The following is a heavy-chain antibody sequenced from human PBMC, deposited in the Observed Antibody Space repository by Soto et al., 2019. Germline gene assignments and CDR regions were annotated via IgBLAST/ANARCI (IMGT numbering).Heavy chain of an antibody. CDR3: VIHDKTISLDH. J-gene: IGHJ4*02. CDR1: GYTFIDYG. V-gene: IGHV1-18*03. CDR2: IGFYHTQT. Sequence: QIQMVQSGAEVKEPGASVKVSCKTSGYTFIDYGIDWVRQAPGQDLQWMGWIGFYHTQTRYTPQFQGRVTISSDTSTRTVYMELRSLRSDDMATYYCVIHDKTISLDHWGPGTRITVSS. D-gene: IGHD3-22*01.